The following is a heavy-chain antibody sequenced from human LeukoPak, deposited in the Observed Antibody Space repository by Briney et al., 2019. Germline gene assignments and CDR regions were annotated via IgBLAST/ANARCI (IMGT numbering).Heavy chain of an antibody. J-gene: IGHJ6*03. CDR2: IYYSGST. D-gene: IGHD3-22*01. Sequence: PSETLSLTCTVSGGSISSYYWSWIRQPPGKGLEWIGYIYYSGSTNYNPSLKSRVTISVDTSKKQFSLKLSSVTAADTAVYYCARALDYYDRSGQSYDYYMDVWGQGTLVTVSS. CDR1: GGSISSYY. V-gene: IGHV4-59*01. CDR3: ARALDYYDRSGQSYDYYMDV.